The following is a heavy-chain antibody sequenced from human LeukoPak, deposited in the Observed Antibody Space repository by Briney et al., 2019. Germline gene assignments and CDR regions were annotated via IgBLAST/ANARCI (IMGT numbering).Heavy chain of an antibody. CDR3: ARDPRDDHNSLDY. CDR1: GFTFSTYW. Sequence: GGSLRLSCSASGFTFSTYWMSWVRQSPEKGLEWVANIKEDGSARYYVDSVKGRFTISRDNPKNSLYLQMGSLRADDTAMYYCARDPRDDHNSLDYWGQGTQVTVSS. CDR2: IKEDGSAR. J-gene: IGHJ4*02. V-gene: IGHV3-7*03. D-gene: IGHD5-24*01.